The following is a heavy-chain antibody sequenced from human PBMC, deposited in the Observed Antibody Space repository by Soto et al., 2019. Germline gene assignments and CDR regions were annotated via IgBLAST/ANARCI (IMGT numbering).Heavy chain of an antibody. CDR3: ASFRMLDDSSGYSSRAFDI. CDR2: IYYSGST. V-gene: IGHV4-39*01. J-gene: IGHJ3*02. D-gene: IGHD3-22*01. CDR1: GGSISSSSYY. Sequence: SETLSLTCTVSGGSISSSSYYWGWIRPPPGKGLEWIGSIYYSGSTYYNPSLKSRVTISVDTSKNQFSLKLSSVNAADTAVYYCASFRMLDDSSGYSSRAFDIWGQGTMVTVSS.